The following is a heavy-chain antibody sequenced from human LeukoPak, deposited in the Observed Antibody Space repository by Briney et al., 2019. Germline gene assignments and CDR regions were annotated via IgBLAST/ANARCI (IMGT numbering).Heavy chain of an antibody. J-gene: IGHJ4*02. CDR3: AREVLLWFGELSQLDY. Sequence: SETLSLTCAVSGYSISSGYYWGWIRQPPGKGLEWIGSIYHSGSTYYNPSLKSRVTISVDTSKNQFSLKLSSVTAADTAVYYCAREVLLWFGELSQLDYWGQGTLVTVSS. D-gene: IGHD3-10*01. CDR1: GYSISSGYY. CDR2: IYHSGST. V-gene: IGHV4-38-2*02.